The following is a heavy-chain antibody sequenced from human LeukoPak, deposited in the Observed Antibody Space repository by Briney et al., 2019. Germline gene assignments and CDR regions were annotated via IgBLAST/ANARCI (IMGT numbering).Heavy chain of an antibody. CDR2: INPNSGGT. V-gene: IGHV1-2*02. CDR3: ARDLGSDDSSGYYSDY. J-gene: IGHJ4*02. Sequence: GASVKVSCKASGYTFTGYYMHWVRQAPGQGLEWMGWINPNSGGTNYAQKFQGRVTMTRSTSINTAYMELSSLRSEDTAVYYCARDLGSDDSSGYYSDYWGQGTLVTVSS. D-gene: IGHD3-22*01. CDR1: GYTFTGYY.